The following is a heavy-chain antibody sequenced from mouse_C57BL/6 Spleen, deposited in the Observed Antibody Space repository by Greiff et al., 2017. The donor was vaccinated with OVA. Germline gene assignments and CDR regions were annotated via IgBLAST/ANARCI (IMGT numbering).Heavy chain of an antibody. CDR1: GFTFSSYG. D-gene: IGHD2-5*01. J-gene: IGHJ1*03. Sequence: EVKLVESGGDLVKPGGSLKLSCAASGFTFSSYGMSWVRQTPDKRLEWVATISSGGSYTYYPDSGKGRFTISRDNAKNTLYLQMSSLKSEDTAMYYCARSYYSNSDWYFDVWGTGTTVTVSS. CDR3: ARSYYSNSDWYFDV. V-gene: IGHV5-6*01. CDR2: ISSGGSYT.